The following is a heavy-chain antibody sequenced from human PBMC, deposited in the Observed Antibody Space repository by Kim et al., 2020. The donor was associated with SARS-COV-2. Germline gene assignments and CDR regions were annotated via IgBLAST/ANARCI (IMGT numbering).Heavy chain of an antibody. J-gene: IGHJ4*02. Sequence: ADSVKGRFTNSRDNSQNTLYRQMNSLRAEDTAVYYCAKDLDDSSGYYYHYWGQGTLVTVSS. CDR3: AKDLDDSSGYYYHY. V-gene: IGHV3-23*01. D-gene: IGHD3-22*01.